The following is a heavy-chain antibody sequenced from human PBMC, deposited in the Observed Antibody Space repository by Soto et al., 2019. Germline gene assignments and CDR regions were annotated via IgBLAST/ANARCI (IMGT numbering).Heavy chain of an antibody. Sequence: WGSLRLSCGSSGFTLISYAMSWVRQAPGKGLEWVSAISGSGGSTYYAYSVKVRFTISRDNSKNTLYLQMNSLRAEDTAVYYCAKDRFSYPNNWFDPWGQGNLVTVSS. CDR2: ISGSGGST. CDR1: GFTLISYA. D-gene: IGHD1-26*01. V-gene: IGHV3-23*01. CDR3: AKDRFSYPNNWFDP. J-gene: IGHJ5*02.